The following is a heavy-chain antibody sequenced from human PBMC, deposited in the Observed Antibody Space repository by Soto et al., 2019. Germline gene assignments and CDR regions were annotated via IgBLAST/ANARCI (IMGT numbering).Heavy chain of an antibody. CDR1: GFTFSSYA. J-gene: IGHJ5*02. CDR3: XXXXXXXXXXXXA. V-gene: IGHV3-23*01. Sequence: EVQLLESGGGLVQPGGSLRLSCAASGFTFSSYAMSWVRQAPXXXXEWVSAISGSGGSTYYADSVKGRFTISRDNSKNTLYLQMXSLXXXXXXXXXXXXXXXXXXXXXXAWGQGTLVTVSS. CDR2: ISGSGGST.